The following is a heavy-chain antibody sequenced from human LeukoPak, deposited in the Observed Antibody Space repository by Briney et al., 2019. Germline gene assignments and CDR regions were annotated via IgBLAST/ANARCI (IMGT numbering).Heavy chain of an antibody. D-gene: IGHD3-10*01. CDR3: ARDGYGSGSRLNYYYYYYMDV. V-gene: IGHV3-21*01. J-gene: IGHJ6*03. CDR1: GFTFSSYS. CDR2: ISSSSSYI. Sequence: GGSLRLSCAASGFTFSSYSMNWVRQAPGKGLEWVSSISSSSSYIYYADSVRGRFTISRDNAKNSLYLQMNSPRAEDTAVYYCARDGYGSGSRLNYYYYYYMDVWGKGTTVTVSS.